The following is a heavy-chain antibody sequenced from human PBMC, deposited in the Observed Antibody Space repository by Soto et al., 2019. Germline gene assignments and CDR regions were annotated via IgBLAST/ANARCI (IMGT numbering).Heavy chain of an antibody. CDR2: IDPNDSYT. Sequence: PVESLKSSCKGSGYSFPSHWISWVRQMPGKGLEGMGRIDPNDSYTNYSRSFQGHVPISADESISTAYLQWRSLEASGTAMDYRAGRSSGWNYHGMDLWAPGTKVTVS. V-gene: IGHV5-10-1*01. CDR1: GYSFPSHW. CDR3: AGRSSGWNYHGMDL. D-gene: IGHD1-7*01. J-gene: IGHJ6*01.